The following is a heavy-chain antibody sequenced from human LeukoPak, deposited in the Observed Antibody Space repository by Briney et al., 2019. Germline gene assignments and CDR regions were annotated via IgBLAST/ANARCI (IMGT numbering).Heavy chain of an antibody. J-gene: IGHJ3*02. Sequence: GGSLRLSCAASGFTFSSYEMNWVRQAPGKGLEWVSYISSSGSTIYYADSVKGRFTISRDNAKNSLYLQMNSLRAEDTAVYYCARDDSSVYAFDIWGQGTMVTVSS. CDR3: ARDDSSVYAFDI. V-gene: IGHV3-48*03. CDR1: GFTFSSYE. CDR2: ISSSGSTI. D-gene: IGHD6-19*01.